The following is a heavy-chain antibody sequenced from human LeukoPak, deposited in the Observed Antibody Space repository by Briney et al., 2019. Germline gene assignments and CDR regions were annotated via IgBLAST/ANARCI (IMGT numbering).Heavy chain of an antibody. CDR1: GFTFNTYA. Sequence: GGSLRLSCEASGFTFNTYAIYWVRQAPGKGLEWVSGICGSGGCTYYADSVKGRFTISRDNSKNTVYLQMNSLTANDTAVYYCAKTPAGIGRGRSPGWPADCWGQGTLVTVSS. CDR3: AKTPAGIGRGRSPGWPADC. J-gene: IGHJ4*02. CDR2: ICGSGGCT. V-gene: IGHV3-23*01. D-gene: IGHD1-14*01.